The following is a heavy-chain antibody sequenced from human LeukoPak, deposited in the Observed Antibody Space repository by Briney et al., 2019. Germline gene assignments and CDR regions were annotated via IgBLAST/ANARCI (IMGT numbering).Heavy chain of an antibody. CDR1: GYTFTSYE. Sequence: ASVKVSCKASGYTFTSYEINWVRQATGQGLEWMGWMNTNSGNTGYAQKFQGRVTLTRNTAISTAYMELSSLRSEDTAVYYCARAGDIVGATNWFDPWGQGTLVTVSS. V-gene: IGHV1-8*03. CDR2: MNTNSGNT. J-gene: IGHJ5*02. CDR3: ARAGDIVGATNWFDP. D-gene: IGHD1-26*01.